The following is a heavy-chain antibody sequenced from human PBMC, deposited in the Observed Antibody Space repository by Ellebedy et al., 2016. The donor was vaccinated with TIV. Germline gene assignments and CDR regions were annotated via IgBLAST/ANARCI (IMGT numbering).Heavy chain of an antibody. Sequence: PGGSLRFSCAASGFTFSNYAMSWVRQAPGKGLEWVSGFGVSGETTYYVDSVKGRFTISRDNSKNTLSLQMNSLRAEDTAIYYCARGKSGTYIHHAFDYWGQGTLVTVSS. V-gene: IGHV3-23*01. CDR2: FGVSGETT. J-gene: IGHJ4*02. CDR1: GFTFSNYA. CDR3: ARGKSGTYIHHAFDY. D-gene: IGHD1-14*01.